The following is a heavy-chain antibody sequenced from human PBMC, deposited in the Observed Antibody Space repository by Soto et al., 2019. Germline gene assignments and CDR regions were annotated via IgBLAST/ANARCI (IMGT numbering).Heavy chain of an antibody. Sequence: QVQLVQSGAEVKKPGASVKVSCKASGYTFTSYAMHWVRQAPGQRLEWMGWISAGNGNTKYSQKFQGRVTITRDTSASTAYMELSSLRSEDTAVYYCARESVFDAFDIWGQGTMVTVSS. V-gene: IGHV1-3*01. CDR3: ARESVFDAFDI. CDR2: ISAGNGNT. D-gene: IGHD3-10*01. CDR1: GYTFTSYA. J-gene: IGHJ3*02.